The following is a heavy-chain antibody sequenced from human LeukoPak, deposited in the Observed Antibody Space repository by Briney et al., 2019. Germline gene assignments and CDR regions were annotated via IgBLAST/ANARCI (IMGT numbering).Heavy chain of an antibody. CDR3: ARGLMMAVAGRGEFHY. Sequence: SETLSLTCAVYGGSFSGYYWSWIRQPPGKGLEWIGYIYYSGSTNYNPSLKSRVTISVDTSKNQFSLKLSSVTAADTAVYYCARGLMMAVAGRGEFHYWGQGTLVTVSS. D-gene: IGHD6-13*01. CDR2: IYYSGST. J-gene: IGHJ4*02. V-gene: IGHV4-59*01. CDR1: GGSFSGYY.